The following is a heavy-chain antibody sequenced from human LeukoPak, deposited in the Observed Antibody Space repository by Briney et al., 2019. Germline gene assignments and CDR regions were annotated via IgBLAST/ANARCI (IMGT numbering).Heavy chain of an antibody. Sequence: PSQTLSLTCAVSGGSISSGGYSWSWIRQPPGKGLEWIGYIYHSGSTYYNPSLKSRVTISVDRSKNQFSLKLSSVTAADTAVYYCARFYGDYKNCFDPWGQGTLVTVSS. J-gene: IGHJ5*02. CDR1: GGSISSGGYS. V-gene: IGHV4-30-2*01. D-gene: IGHD4-17*01. CDR3: ARFYGDYKNCFDP. CDR2: IYHSGST.